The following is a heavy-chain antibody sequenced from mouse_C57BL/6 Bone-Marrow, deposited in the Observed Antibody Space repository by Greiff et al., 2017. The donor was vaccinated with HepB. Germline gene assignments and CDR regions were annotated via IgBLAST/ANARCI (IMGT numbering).Heavy chain of an antibody. CDR2: IHPNSGST. D-gene: IGHD2-4*01. CDR3: TRRGIYDYALYY. Sequence: QVQLQQPGAELVKPGASVKLSCKASGYTFTSYWMPWVKQRPGQGLEWIGMIHPNSGSTNYNEKFKSKATLTVDKSSSTAYRQLSSLTSEDSAVYYCTRRGIYDYALYYWGQGTTLTVSS. V-gene: IGHV1-64*01. J-gene: IGHJ2*01. CDR1: GYTFTSYW.